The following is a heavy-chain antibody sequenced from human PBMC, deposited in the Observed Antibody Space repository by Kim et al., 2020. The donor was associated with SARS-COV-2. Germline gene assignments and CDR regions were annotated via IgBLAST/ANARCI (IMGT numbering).Heavy chain of an antibody. CDR3: ARPPYGDDSGY. V-gene: IGHV3-48*03. CDR2: ISSRGSLI. J-gene: IGHJ4*02. Sequence: GGSLRLSCVASGFTFSDYEMNWVRQAPGKGLEWVSYISSRGSLIYYADSVKGRFTISRDNAKNSLYLVINSLRADDTGVYYCARPPYGDDSGYWGQGTLVTVSS. CDR1: GFTFSDYE. D-gene: IGHD3-10*01.